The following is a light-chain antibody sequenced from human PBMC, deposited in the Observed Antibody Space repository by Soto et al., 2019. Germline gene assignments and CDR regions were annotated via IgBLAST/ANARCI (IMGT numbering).Light chain of an antibody. J-gene: IGKJ1*01. V-gene: IGKV4-1*01. Sequence: DIERTQSPDSLAVSQGERATINCKSSQSVLYSSNNKNYLAWYQQKPGQPPKLLIYWASTRESGVPDRFSGSGSGTDFTLTISSLEPEDLALYFCPQRSNWPRPFGQGTKVDNK. CDR2: WAS. CDR1: QSVLYSSNNKNY. CDR3: PQRSNWPRP.